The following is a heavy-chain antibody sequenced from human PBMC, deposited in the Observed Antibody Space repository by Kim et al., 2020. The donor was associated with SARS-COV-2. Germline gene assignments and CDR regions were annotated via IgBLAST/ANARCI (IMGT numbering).Heavy chain of an antibody. J-gene: IGHJ4*02. Sequence: YAQGFTGRFVFSLDTSVNTAYLQISSLKAEDTAVYFCARDKPGDQAFDSWGQGTLVTVSS. CDR3: ARDKPGDQAFDS. D-gene: IGHD7-27*01. V-gene: IGHV7-4-1*02.